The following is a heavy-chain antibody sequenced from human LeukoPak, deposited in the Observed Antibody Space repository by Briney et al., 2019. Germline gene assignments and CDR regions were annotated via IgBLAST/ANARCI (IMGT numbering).Heavy chain of an antibody. D-gene: IGHD3-3*01. CDR2: ISGTGGST. Sequence: GGSLRLSCAASGFTFRSYAMSWVRQAPGKGLEWVSGISGTGGSTYYADSVKGRFTISRDNSKNTLYLQMNSLRAEDTAVYYCAKDRGFTIFGLFDPWGQGTLVTVSS. V-gene: IGHV3-23*01. J-gene: IGHJ5*02. CDR1: GFTFRSYA. CDR3: AKDRGFTIFGLFDP.